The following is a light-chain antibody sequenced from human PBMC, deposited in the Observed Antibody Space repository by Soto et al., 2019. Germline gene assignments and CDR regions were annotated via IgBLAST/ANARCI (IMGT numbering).Light chain of an antibody. CDR1: QSSSTY. J-gene: IGKJ1*01. CDR3: QQYGSSPRWT. Sequence: ESVLTQSPRTLSLSPGERATLSCRASQSSSTYLAWYQQKPGQTPRLLTSGASSRATGIPDRFSASVSGTDVTLAISRLEPEDFAVYYCQQYGSSPRWTLGQGPKVEIQ. V-gene: IGKV3-20*01. CDR2: GAS.